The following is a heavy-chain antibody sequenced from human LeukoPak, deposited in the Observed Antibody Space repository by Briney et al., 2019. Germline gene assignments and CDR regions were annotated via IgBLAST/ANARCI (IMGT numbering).Heavy chain of an antibody. CDR3: AIVAGWYAYYYMDV. V-gene: IGHV3-74*01. CDR1: GFTFSSYE. CDR2: INSDGTST. D-gene: IGHD2-15*01. Sequence: GGSLRLSCAASGFTFSSYEMSWVRQAPGKGLVWVSRINSDGTSTNYADSVKGRFTISRDNAKNSLYLQMNSLRAEDTAVYYCAIVAGWYAYYYMDVWGKGTTVTISS. J-gene: IGHJ6*03.